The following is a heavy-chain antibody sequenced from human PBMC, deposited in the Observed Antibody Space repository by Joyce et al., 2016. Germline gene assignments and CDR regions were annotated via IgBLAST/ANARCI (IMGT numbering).Heavy chain of an antibody. V-gene: IGHV4-39*01. CDR1: GDSISSSSYY. J-gene: IGHJ4*02. CDR2: ISQSWAA. CDR3: ARHRPPVNKKSDYFFDN. Sequence: QLQLHESGPGLVKPSETLSLTCSVSGDSISSSSYYWAWVRQSPGKGLEWIGQISQSWAAFYNPSLRSRVTMSVDTSKNQFSLELSTVTATDTAVYFCARHRPPVNKKSDYFFDNWGRGTLVTVSS. D-gene: IGHD1/OR15-1a*01.